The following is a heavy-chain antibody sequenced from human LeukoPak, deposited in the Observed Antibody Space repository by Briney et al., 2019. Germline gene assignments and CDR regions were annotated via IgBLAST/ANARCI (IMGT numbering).Heavy chain of an antibody. Sequence: PSETLSLTCGVYSDSFSGYFWTYLRQPPGGGLEWIGDIIHIGTTNSTPSLNIPVTISVDTSNTQFSLRLTSVPAAHTAVYYCARGSIYYGDSSAYFDYWGQGSLVTVSS. V-gene: IGHV4-34*12. CDR1: SDSFSGYF. CDR2: IIHIGTT. D-gene: IGHD3-22*01. J-gene: IGHJ4*02. CDR3: ARGSIYYGDSSAYFDY.